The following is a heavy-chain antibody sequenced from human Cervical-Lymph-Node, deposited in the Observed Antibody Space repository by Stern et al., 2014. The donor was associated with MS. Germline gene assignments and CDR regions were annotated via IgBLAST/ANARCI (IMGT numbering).Heavy chain of an antibody. J-gene: IGHJ5*02. CDR3: ARGSDT. D-gene: IGHD2-15*01. CDR1: GFTFRSYW. CDR2: IKEDGSET. Sequence: VQLEESGGGLVQPGGALSLSCAASGFTFRSYWMNCVRQAPGKGLEWVANIKEDGSETYYVDSVKGRFTISRDNAKNSLYLQMNSLRAENTAVYYCARGSDTWGQGTLVTVSS. V-gene: IGHV3-7*01.